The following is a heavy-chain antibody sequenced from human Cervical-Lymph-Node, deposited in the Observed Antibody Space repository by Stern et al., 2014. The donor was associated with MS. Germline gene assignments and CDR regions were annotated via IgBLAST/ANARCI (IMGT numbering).Heavy chain of an antibody. D-gene: IGHD6-13*01. Sequence: AQLVESGAEVKKPGASVKVSCKASGYTFSSYGISWVRQAPGQGLEWMGWISAYNGNTNYAPKLQGRVTLTTDTSTSTAYMELRSLRSDDTAAYYCARESSSIWQHRFYYYGMDVWGQGTTVTVSS. V-gene: IGHV1-18*01. J-gene: IGHJ6*02. CDR2: ISAYNGNT. CDR3: ARESSSIWQHRFYYYGMDV. CDR1: GYTFSSYG.